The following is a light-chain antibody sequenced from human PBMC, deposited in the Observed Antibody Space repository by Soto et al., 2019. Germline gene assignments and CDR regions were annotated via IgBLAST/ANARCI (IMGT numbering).Light chain of an antibody. J-gene: IGKJ1*01. Sequence: DIQMTQSPSTLSASVGDRVTITCRASQSISSWLAWYQQKPGKAPKLLIYDASSLESGVPSRFSGSGSGTGFTLTISSLQPDDFATYYCQQYNSWTFGQGTKVE. CDR3: QQYNSWT. V-gene: IGKV1-5*01. CDR1: QSISSW. CDR2: DAS.